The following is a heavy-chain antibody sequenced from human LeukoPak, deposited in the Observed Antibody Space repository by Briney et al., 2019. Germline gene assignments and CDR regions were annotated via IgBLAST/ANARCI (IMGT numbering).Heavy chain of an antibody. Sequence: GGSLRLSCAASGFTFSNYAMNWVRQAPGKGLEWVSLISGSTGSTYYADSVKGRFSISRDNSKNTVYLQMNSLRVEDTAVYYCAREYSTGFDPWGQGTLVTVSS. CDR1: GFTFSNYA. CDR2: ISGSTGST. CDR3: AREYSTGFDP. J-gene: IGHJ5*02. V-gene: IGHV3-23*01. D-gene: IGHD2-15*01.